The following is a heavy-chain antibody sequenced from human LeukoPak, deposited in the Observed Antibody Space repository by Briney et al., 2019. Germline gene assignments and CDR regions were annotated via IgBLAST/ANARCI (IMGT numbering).Heavy chain of an antibody. CDR1: GGSISSYY. CDR3: ARSFTDAFDI. J-gene: IGHJ3*02. V-gene: IGHV4-59*01. CDR2: IYYGGST. Sequence: PSETLSLTCTVSGGSISSYYWSWIRQPPGKGLEWIGYIYYGGSTNYNPSLKSRVTISVDTSKNQFSLKLSSVTAADTAVYYCARSFTDAFDIWGQGTMVTVSS.